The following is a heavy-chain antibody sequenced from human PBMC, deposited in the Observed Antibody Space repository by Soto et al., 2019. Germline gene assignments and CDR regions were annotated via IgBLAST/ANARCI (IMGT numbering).Heavy chain of an antibody. D-gene: IGHD3-3*02. Sequence: EVQLVESGGGLVQPGESLRLSCAASGLTFRSYWMHWVRQAPGKGLVWVSRINTDGSVAMYVDSVKGRFTISRDNAKNTLYLHMNSLRAEDTAVYYCVRDMHLWGLDSWGQGTLVTVSS. J-gene: IGHJ4*02. CDR3: VRDMHLWGLDS. CDR1: GLTFRSYW. CDR2: INTDGSVA. V-gene: IGHV3-74*03.